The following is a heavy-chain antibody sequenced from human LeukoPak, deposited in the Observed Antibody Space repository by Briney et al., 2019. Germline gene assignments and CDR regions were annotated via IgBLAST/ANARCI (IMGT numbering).Heavy chain of an antibody. D-gene: IGHD3-22*01. CDR2: IYSGGST. V-gene: IGHV3-66*02. CDR1: GFTVSSNY. CDR3: ARDAYYYDSSGYYYYYYYYMDV. Sequence: GGSLRLSCAASGFTVSSNYMSWVRQAPGKGLEWVSVIYSGGSTYYADSVKGRFTISRDNSKNTLYLQMNSLRAEDTAVYYCARDAYYYDSSGYYYYYYYYMDVWGQGTLVTVSS. J-gene: IGHJ6*03.